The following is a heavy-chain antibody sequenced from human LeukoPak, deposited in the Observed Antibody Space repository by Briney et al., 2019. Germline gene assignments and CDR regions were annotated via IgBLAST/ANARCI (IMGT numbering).Heavy chain of an antibody. CDR3: AKDHGGSYFLFSFYAGYFDY. D-gene: IGHD1-26*01. Sequence: GRSLRLSCAASGFTFSSYGMHWVRQAPGKGLEWVAVIWYDGSNKYYADSVKGRFTISRDNSKNTLYLQMNSLRAEDTAVYYCAKDHGGSYFLFSFYAGYFDYWGQGTLVTVSS. CDR1: GFTFSSYG. J-gene: IGHJ4*02. CDR2: IWYDGSNK. V-gene: IGHV3-33*06.